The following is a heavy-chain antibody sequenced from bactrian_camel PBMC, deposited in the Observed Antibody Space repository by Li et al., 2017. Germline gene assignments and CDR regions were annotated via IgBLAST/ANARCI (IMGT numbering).Heavy chain of an antibody. Sequence: DVQLVESGGGSVQAGGSLSLSCEASGYTDTACMGWFRQRLGKEREGVAVIGNEGSKGYDESVKGRFTISKDSAKNTLYLQMNSLELDDTGMYYCAAGDGPLCVYGKNCTARGGTGARGPRSPSP. CDR3: AAGDGPLCVYGKNCTARGGT. V-gene: IGHV3S67*01. J-gene: IGHJ4*01. CDR1: GYTDTAC. CDR2: IGNEGSK. D-gene: IGHD6*01.